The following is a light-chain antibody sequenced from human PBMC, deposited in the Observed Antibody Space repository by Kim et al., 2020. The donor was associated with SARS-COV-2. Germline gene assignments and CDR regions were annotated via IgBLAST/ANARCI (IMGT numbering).Light chain of an antibody. CDR2: GAS. Sequence: LSPGERATLYCRASQSVGANYLAWYQQKPGLSPKLLIYGASTRATGIPDRFSGSGSGTDFTLTISRLEPEDFAVYSCLQYGNSPWTFGQGTKVEI. J-gene: IGKJ1*01. CDR3: LQYGNSPWT. CDR1: QSVGANY. V-gene: IGKV3-20*01.